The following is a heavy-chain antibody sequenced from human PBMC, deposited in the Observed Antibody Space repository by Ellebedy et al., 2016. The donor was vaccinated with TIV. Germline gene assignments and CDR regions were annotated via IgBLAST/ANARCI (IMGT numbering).Heavy chain of an antibody. CDR3: ARDRSPGAF. CDR2: IKQDGSEK. J-gene: IGHJ3*01. D-gene: IGHD1-1*01. Sequence: GESLKISCAASGFTFSSYWMSWVRQAPGKGLEWVANIKQDGSEKYYVDSVKGRFTISRDNAKNSLYLHMNSLKAEDTAVYYCARDRSPGAFWGNGTMVTVSS. CDR1: GFTFSSYW. V-gene: IGHV3-7*01.